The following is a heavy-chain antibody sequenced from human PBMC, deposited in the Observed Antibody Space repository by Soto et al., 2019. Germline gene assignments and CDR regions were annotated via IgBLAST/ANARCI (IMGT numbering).Heavy chain of an antibody. D-gene: IGHD3-10*01. CDR3: ARDYRDHDYCGSGNTQPGWFDP. J-gene: IGHJ5*02. CDR2: INHSGST. CDR1: GGSFSGYY. V-gene: IGHV4-34*01. Sequence: SETLSLTCAVYGGSFSGYYWIWIRQPPGKGLEWIGEINHSGSTNYNPSLKSRVTISVDTSKNQFSLKLSSVTAADTAVYYCARDYRDHDYCGSGNTQPGWFDPWGQGTLVTVSS.